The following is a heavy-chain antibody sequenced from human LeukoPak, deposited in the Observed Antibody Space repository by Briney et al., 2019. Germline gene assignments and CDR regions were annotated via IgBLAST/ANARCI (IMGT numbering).Heavy chain of an antibody. CDR3: AKARSGKYYFDY. CDR1: GFTFSSYA. Sequence: GGSLRLSCAASGFTFSSYAMSWVRRAPGKGLEWVSAISGSGDSTYYADSVKGRFTISRDNSKNTLYLQMNSLRAEDTAVYYCAKARSGKYYFDYWGQGTLVTVSS. V-gene: IGHV3-23*01. J-gene: IGHJ4*02. CDR2: ISGSGDST. D-gene: IGHD1-26*01.